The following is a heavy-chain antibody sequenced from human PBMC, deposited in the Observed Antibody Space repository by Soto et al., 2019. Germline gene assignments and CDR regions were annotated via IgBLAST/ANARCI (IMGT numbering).Heavy chain of an antibody. D-gene: IGHD2-2*02. Sequence: SETLSLTCTVSGGSISSSSYYWGWIRQPPGKGLEWIGSIYYSGSTYYNPSLKSRVTISVDTSKNQFSLKLSSVTAADTAVYYCARQEGDIVVVPAAIVSPKNYYYGRDVWGQGTTVTVSS. CDR2: IYYSGST. V-gene: IGHV4-39*01. CDR1: GGSISSSSYY. J-gene: IGHJ6*02. CDR3: ARQEGDIVVVPAAIVSPKNYYYGRDV.